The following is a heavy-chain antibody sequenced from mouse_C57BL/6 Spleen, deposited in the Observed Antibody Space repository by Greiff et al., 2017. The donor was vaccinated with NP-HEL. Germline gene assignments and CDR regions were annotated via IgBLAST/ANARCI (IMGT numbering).Heavy chain of an antibody. V-gene: IGHV1-63*01. D-gene: IGHD1-1*01. CDR1: GYTFTNYW. CDR3: AREHYGSSPYYFDY. Sequence: VKLVESGAELVRPGTSVKMSCKASGYTFTNYWIGWAKQRPGHGLEWIGDIYPGGGYTNYNEKFKGKATLTADKSSSTAYMQFSSLTSEDSAIYYCAREHYGSSPYYFDYWGQGTTLTVSS. CDR2: IYPGGGYT. J-gene: IGHJ2*01.